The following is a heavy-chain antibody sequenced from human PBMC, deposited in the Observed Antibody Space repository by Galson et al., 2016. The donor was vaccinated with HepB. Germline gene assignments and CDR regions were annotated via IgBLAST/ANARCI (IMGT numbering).Heavy chain of an antibody. J-gene: IGHJ1*01. D-gene: IGHD6-13*01. CDR1: GFTFSGYN. Sequence: SLRLSCAASGFTFSGYNMDWVRQAPGKGLQWVSVIFSGGSTYYADSVKGRFTISRDNSKNTLYLQMNSLGAEDTAIYYCAVRYSSIWYFQHWGRGTLVSVSS. CDR2: IFSGGST. CDR3: AVRYSSIWYFQH. V-gene: IGHV3-53*01.